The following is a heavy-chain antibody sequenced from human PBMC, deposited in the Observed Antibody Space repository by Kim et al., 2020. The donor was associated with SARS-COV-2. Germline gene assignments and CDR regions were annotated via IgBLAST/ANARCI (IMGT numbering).Heavy chain of an antibody. V-gene: IGHV3-30*03. J-gene: IGHJ4*02. CDR1: GFTFSSYG. Sequence: GGSLRLSCAASGFTFSSYGMHWVRQAPGKGLEWVAVISYDGSNKYYADSVKGRFTISRDNSKNTLYLQMNSLRAEDTAVYYCATKLHYYDSSGFVDYWGQGTLVTVSS. D-gene: IGHD3-22*01. CDR3: ATKLHYYDSSGFVDY. CDR2: ISYDGSNK.